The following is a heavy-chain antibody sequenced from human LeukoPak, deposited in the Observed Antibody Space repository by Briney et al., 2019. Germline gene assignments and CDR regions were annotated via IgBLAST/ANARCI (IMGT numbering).Heavy chain of an antibody. CDR1: GFTFSTYT. D-gene: IGHD1-26*01. CDR3: ANGGRGSYFPALFYFDY. CDR2: ISSSGSVT. V-gene: IGHV3-23*01. J-gene: IGHJ4*02. Sequence: GESLRLSCAASGFTFSTYTVSWVRQAPGKGLEWVSAISSSGSVTLYADSVKGRFTISRDNSKNTLYLQMTSLRGEDTALYYCANGGRGSYFPALFYFDYWGQGTLVTVSS.